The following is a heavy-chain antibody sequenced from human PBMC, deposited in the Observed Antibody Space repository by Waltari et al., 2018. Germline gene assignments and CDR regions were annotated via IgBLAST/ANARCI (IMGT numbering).Heavy chain of an antibody. CDR3: ARKVTDTVTTRYYYYGMDV. CDR1: GYSISSGYY. V-gene: IGHV4-38-2*01. CDR2: IYHSGSN. Sequence: QVQLQESGPGLVKPSETLSLTCAVSGYSISSGYYWGWIRQPPGKGLEWIGSIYHSGSNYYNPSLKSRVTISVDTSKNQFALKLSSVTAADTAVYYCARKVTDTVTTRYYYYGMDVWGQGTTVTVSS. J-gene: IGHJ6*02. D-gene: IGHD4-17*01.